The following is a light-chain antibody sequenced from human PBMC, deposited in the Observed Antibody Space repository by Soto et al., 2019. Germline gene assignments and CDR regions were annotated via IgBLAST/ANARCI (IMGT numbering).Light chain of an antibody. CDR1: QSGYMN. J-gene: IGKJ2*01. V-gene: IGKV3-15*01. CDR2: GAS. CDR3: QQYNNWRPYT. Sequence: EIVMTQAPGTLSVSPGERATLSCRASQSGYMNLAWYQQKPGQPPRLLIYGASTRATGIPDRFSGSGSGTEFTLTISILQSEDFAVYYCQQYNNWRPYTFGQGTKLEIK.